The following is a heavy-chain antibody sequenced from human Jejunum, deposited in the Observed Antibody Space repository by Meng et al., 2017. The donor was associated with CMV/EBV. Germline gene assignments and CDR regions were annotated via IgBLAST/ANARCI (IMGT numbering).Heavy chain of an antibody. V-gene: IGHV1-46*01. J-gene: IGHJ6*02. CDR3: AKEGVLYGMDV. Sequence: KASGYIFTDYSIHWVRQAPGQGLEWMAIINPNGYNTNYTQKFQGRITVTRDTSTRTVYMELNNLTFEDTAVYYCAKEGVLYGMDVWGQGTTVTVSS. D-gene: IGHD4/OR15-4a*01. CDR2: INPNGYNT. CDR1: GYIFTDYS.